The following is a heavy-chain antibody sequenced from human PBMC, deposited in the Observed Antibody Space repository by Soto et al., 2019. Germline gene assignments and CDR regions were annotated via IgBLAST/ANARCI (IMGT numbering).Heavy chain of an antibody. J-gene: IGHJ4*02. D-gene: IGHD5-18*01. Sequence: EVQLVESGGGLVQPGGSLRLSCAASGFTVSSNYMSWVRQAPGKGLECVSVIYSDGSTYYGDSVKGRITISRDNSKNTLYLQMHSLRAEDTAVYYCARKSGASYGDFDYWGQGTLVTVSS. V-gene: IGHV3-66*01. CDR1: GFTVSSNY. CDR2: IYSDGST. CDR3: ARKSGASYGDFDY.